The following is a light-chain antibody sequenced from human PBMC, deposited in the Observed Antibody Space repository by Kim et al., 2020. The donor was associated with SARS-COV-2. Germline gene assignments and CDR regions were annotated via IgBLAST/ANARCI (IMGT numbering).Light chain of an antibody. V-gene: IGLV2-14*01. CDR1: SSDVGGYNY. Sequence: QSALTQPASVSGSPGQSITISCTGTSSDVGGYNYVSWYQQHPGKAPKLMIYDVSKRPSGVSNRFSGSKSGNTASLTISGLQAEDEADYYCSSYTRSSTWVFDGGTHLTVL. CDR3: SSYTRSSTWV. CDR2: DVS. J-gene: IGLJ3*02.